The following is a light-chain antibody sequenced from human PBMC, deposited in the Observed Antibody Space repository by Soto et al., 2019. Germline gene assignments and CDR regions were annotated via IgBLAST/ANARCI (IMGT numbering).Light chain of an antibody. CDR2: GTS. J-gene: IGKJ1*01. V-gene: IGKV3-20*01. CDR1: QSVSSSY. Sequence: EIVLTQSPGTLSLSPGERATLSCRASQSVSSSYLAWYQQKAGPAPRLLIWGTSSRATGIPDRFSGSGSGTDFTLTISRLEPEDFAVYYCQQYSRTFGQGTKVDIK. CDR3: QQYSRT.